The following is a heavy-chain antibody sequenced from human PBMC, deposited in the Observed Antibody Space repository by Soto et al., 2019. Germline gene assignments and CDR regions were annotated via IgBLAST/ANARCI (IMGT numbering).Heavy chain of an antibody. D-gene: IGHD2-15*01. CDR2: INPSGGST. CDR1: GYTFTSYY. CDR3: ARVSWAYCSGGSCYIDY. J-gene: IGHJ4*02. Sequence: ASVKVSCKASGYTFTSYYMHWVRQAPGQELEWMGIINPSGGSTSYAQKFQGRVTMTRDTSTSTVYMELSSLRSEDTAVYYCARVSWAYCSGGSCYIDYWGQGTLVTVSS. V-gene: IGHV1-46*01.